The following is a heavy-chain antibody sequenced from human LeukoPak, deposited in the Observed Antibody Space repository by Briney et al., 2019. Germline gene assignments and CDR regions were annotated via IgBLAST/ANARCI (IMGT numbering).Heavy chain of an antibody. V-gene: IGHV3-30*04. J-gene: IGHJ3*02. CDR3: ARARSSYGYGDAFDI. CDR1: GFTFSSYA. Sequence: GGSLRLSCAASGFTFSSYAMHWVRQAPGKGLEWVAVISYDGSNKYYADSVKGRFTISRDNSKNTLYLQMNSLRAEDTAVYYCARARSSYGYGDAFDIWGQGTMVTVSS. D-gene: IGHD5-18*01. CDR2: ISYDGSNK.